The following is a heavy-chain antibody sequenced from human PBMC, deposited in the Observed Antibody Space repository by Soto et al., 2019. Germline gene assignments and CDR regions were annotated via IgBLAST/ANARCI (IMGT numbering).Heavy chain of an antibody. D-gene: IGHD3-10*01. CDR2: IWYDGSNK. CDR1: GFTFSNYG. CDR3: AAGEPLDY. V-gene: IGHV3-33*01. J-gene: IGHJ4*02. Sequence: QMQLVESGGGVVQPGRSLRLSCAASGFTFSNYGMHWFRQAPGKGLEWVAIIWYDGSNKYYADSVKGRFTISRDNSKNTVYLQMNSLRAEDTAMYYCAAGEPLDYRGQGTLVTVSS.